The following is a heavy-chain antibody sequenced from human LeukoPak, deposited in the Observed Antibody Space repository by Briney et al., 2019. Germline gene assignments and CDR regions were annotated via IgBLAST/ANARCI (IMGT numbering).Heavy chain of an antibody. D-gene: IGHD6-13*01. Sequence: PGGSLRLSCAASGFSLSAYGVHWVRQAPGKGLEWVAVIWYGGTSKDYADSVKGRFTFSRDNSKNTLYLQMNSLTVEDTAVYYCARSQSSSLIDYWGQGTLVTVSS. CDR1: GFSLSAYG. CDR3: ARSQSSSLIDY. V-gene: IGHV3-33*01. CDR2: IWYGGTSK. J-gene: IGHJ4*02.